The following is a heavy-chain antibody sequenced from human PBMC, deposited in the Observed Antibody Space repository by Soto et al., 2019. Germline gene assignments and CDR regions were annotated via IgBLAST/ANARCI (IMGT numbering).Heavy chain of an antibody. CDR1: GFSLNNFA. CDR3: ARDCASTSCSVWHY. Sequence: EVQLLESGGDLVQPGGSLRLSCAASGFSLNNFAMTWVRQAPGKGLEWVSGMTSSGDKKYYADSVKGRFIISRDNSKNMLYLQMNSLRVEDTALYYCARDCASTSCSVWHYWGQGTLVTVSS. J-gene: IGHJ4*02. D-gene: IGHD2-2*01. V-gene: IGHV3-23*01. CDR2: MTSSGDKK.